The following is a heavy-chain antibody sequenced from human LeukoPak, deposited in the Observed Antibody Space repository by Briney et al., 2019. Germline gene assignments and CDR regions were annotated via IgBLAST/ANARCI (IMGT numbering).Heavy chain of an antibody. CDR3: ARALYDFWSGYPRDYFDY. CDR1: GGSFSGYY. V-gene: IGHV4-34*01. J-gene: IGHJ4*02. CDR2: INHSGST. D-gene: IGHD3-3*01. Sequence: SETLSLTCAVYGGSFSGYYWSWIRQPPGKGLEWIGEINHSGSTNYNPSLKSRVTISVDTSKNQFSLKLSSVTAADTAVYYCARALYDFWSGYPRDYFDYWGQGTLVTVSS.